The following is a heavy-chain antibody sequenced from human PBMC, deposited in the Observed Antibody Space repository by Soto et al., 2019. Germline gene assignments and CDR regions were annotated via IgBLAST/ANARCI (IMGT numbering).Heavy chain of an antibody. CDR3: ASVSDY. CDR1: GGSISSGGYS. CDR2: IYHSEST. V-gene: IGHV4-30-2*01. Sequence: QLQLQESGSGLVKPSQTLSLTCAVSGGSISSGGYSWSWIRQPPGKGLERIGYIYHSESTYYNPSLKSRIAPTVHRSKNQFSQQLSPVTAPATAVHYCASVSDYWGQGPLVTVSS. J-gene: IGHJ4*02.